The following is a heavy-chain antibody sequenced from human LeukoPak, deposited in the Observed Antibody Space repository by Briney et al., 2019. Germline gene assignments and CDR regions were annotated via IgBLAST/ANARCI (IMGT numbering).Heavy chain of an antibody. CDR1: GFTFSSYE. CDR2: IKQDGSEK. Sequence: GGSLRLSCAASGFTFSSYEMNWVRQAPGKGLEWVANIKQDGSEKYYVDSVKGRFTISRDNAKNSLFLQMNSLRAEDTAVYYCAKDRGDRGYYSIAFFDYWGQGTLVTVSS. CDR3: AKDRGDRGYYSIAFFDY. J-gene: IGHJ4*02. V-gene: IGHV3-7*03. D-gene: IGHD1-26*01.